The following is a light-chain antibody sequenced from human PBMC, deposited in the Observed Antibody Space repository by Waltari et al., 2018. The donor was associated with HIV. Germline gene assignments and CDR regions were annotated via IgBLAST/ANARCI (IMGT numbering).Light chain of an antibody. CDR2: GKN. V-gene: IGLV1-44*01. Sequence: QSVLTQPPSQSGTPGPSVTISCSGSSSTIVTTPVSWFQQFPGKAPKVLIYGKNQRPSGVPDRFSGSKSGTSASLAIGGLQSEDEADYYCASWDDSLNGPVFGGGTTLTVL. J-gene: IGLJ2*01. CDR3: ASWDDSLNGPV. CDR1: SSTIVTTP.